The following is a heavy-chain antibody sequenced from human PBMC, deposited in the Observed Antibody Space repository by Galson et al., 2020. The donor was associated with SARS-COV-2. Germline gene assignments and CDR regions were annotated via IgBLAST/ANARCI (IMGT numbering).Heavy chain of an antibody. D-gene: IGHD3-9*01. V-gene: IGHV1-2*02. CDR1: GYTFTGYY. J-gene: IGHJ6*02. CDR3: ARDRGYDILTGYEDYYGMDV. Sequence: ASVKVSCKASGYTFTGYYMHWVRQAPGQGLEWMGWINPNSGGTNYAQKFQGRVTMTRDTSISTAYMELSRLRSDDTAVYYCARDRGYDILTGYEDYYGMDVWGQGTTVTVSS. CDR2: INPNSGGT.